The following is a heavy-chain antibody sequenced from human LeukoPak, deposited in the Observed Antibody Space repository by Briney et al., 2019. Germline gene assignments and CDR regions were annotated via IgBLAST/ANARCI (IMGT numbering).Heavy chain of an antibody. CDR2: IFYSGST. J-gene: IGHJ5*02. V-gene: IGHV4-59*01. D-gene: IGHD3-9*01. Sequence: SETLSLTCTVSGGSISNYYWSWIRQPPGKGLEWIGYIFYSGSTNYNPSLNSRATISGDTSKNQFSLKLRSVTAADTAVYYCARDKTGNNWFGPWGQGTLVTVSS. CDR1: GGSISNYY. CDR3: ARDKTGNNWFGP.